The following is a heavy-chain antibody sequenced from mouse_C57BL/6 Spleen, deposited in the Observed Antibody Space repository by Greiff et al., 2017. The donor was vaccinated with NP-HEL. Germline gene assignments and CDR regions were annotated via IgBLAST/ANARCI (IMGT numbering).Heavy chain of an antibody. CDR2: IYPGSGST. D-gene: IGHD1-1*01. J-gene: IGHJ1*03. CDR3: ARRGYYGSSFRYFDV. CDR1: GYTFTSYW. V-gene: IGHV1-55*01. Sequence: QVQLQQPGAELVKPGASVKMSCKASGYTFTSYWITWVKQRPGQGLEWIGDIYPGSGSTNYNEKFKSKATLTVDTSSSTAYMQLSSLTSEDSAVYYGARRGYYGSSFRYFDVWGTGTTVTVSS.